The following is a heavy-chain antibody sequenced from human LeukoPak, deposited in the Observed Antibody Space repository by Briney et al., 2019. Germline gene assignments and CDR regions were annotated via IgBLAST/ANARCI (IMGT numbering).Heavy chain of an antibody. CDR1: GFTFTDYA. J-gene: IGHJ4*02. V-gene: IGHV3-21*01. Sequence: GGSLRLSCVASGFTFTDYAFNWVRQAPGKGLEWVSSISSSSSYIYYADSVKGRFTISRDNAKNSLYLQMNSLRAEDTAVYYCARDVRYFDWFHDYWGQGTLVTVSS. CDR3: ARDVRYFDWFHDY. CDR2: ISSSSSYI. D-gene: IGHD3-9*01.